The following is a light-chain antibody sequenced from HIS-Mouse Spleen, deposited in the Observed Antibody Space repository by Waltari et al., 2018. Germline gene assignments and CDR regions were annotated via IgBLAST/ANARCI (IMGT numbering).Light chain of an antibody. V-gene: IGLV3-25*03. CDR1: ASPKHH. CDR3: QTADSSGTGWV. Sequence: SSHLTQPPSLSVSPRHTARITCPGAASPKHHALWYQQKPGQAPGLVIYKDSDRPSGLPARVSGPSSGTTVTLTISGVQAEDEADYYCQTADSSGTGWVFGGGTKLTVL. J-gene: IGLJ3*02. CDR2: KDS.